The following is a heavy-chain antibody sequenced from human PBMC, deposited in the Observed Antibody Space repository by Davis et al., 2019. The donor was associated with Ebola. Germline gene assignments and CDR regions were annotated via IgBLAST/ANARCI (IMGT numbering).Heavy chain of an antibody. CDR2: IRYDGSNK. D-gene: IGHD4-17*01. J-gene: IGHJ3*02. CDR3: AKDEKDYGDYSGAFDI. Sequence: GESLKISCAASGFTFSSYGMHWVRQAPGKGLEWVAFIRYDGSNKYYADSVKGRFTISRDNSKNTLYLQMNSLRAEDTAVYYCAKDEKDYGDYSGAFDIWGQGTMVTVSS. V-gene: IGHV3-30*02. CDR1: GFTFSSYG.